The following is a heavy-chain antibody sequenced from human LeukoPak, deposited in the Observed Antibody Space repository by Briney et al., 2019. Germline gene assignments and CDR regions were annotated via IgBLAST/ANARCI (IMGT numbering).Heavy chain of an antibody. CDR2: IYPGDSDT. CDR3: ARPVRTAIAEEGFDY. J-gene: IGHJ4*02. Sequence: GESLKISCKGSGYSFTSYWIGWVRQMPGKGLEWMGIIYPGDSDTRYSPSFQGQVTISADKSISTAYLQWSSLKASDTAMYYCARPVRTAIAEEGFDYWGQGTLVTVSS. D-gene: IGHD5-18*01. CDR1: GYSFTSYW. V-gene: IGHV5-51*01.